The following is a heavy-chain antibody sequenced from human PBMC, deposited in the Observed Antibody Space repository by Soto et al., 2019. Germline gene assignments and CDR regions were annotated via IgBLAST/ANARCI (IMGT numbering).Heavy chain of an antibody. Sequence: SETLSLTCAVYGGSFSGYYWSWIRQPPGKGLEWIGEINHSGSTNYNPSLKSRVTISVDTSKNQFSLKLSSVTAADTAVYYCARGPPRIMITFGGVISAFDIWGQGTMVTVSS. D-gene: IGHD3-16*01. V-gene: IGHV4-34*01. CDR1: GGSFSGYY. CDR2: INHSGST. J-gene: IGHJ3*02. CDR3: ARGPPRIMITFGGVISAFDI.